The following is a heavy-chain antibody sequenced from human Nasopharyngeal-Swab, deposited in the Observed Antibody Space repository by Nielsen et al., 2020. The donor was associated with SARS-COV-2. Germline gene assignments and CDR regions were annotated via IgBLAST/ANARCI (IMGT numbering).Heavy chain of an antibody. V-gene: IGHV3-23*01. Sequence: GGSLRLSCAASGFTFSNYAMSWVRQAPGKGLEWVSAISASGSSTFFADSVKGRFTIYRDNSKNTLFLQVNSLRGEDTAIYYCARRGRDRFDANGYYYGRYFDYWGQGTLVTVSS. CDR1: GFTFSNYA. CDR3: ARRGRDRFDANGYYYGRYFDY. CDR2: ISASGSST. J-gene: IGHJ4*02. D-gene: IGHD3-22*01.